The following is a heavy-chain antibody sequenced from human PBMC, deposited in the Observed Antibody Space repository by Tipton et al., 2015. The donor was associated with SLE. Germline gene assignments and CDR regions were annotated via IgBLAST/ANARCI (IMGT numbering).Heavy chain of an antibody. CDR2: IYDSGST. D-gene: IGHD3-9*01. J-gene: IGHJ6*03. CDR1: GDSISGHY. CDR3: ARGSLGRHYDFLTGRTYYYFYYMDV. Sequence: LRLSCTVSGDSISGHYRSWIRQPPGKGLEWIGYIYDSGSTSYNPSLKSRVTISVDTSKNHFSLKLSSVTAADTAVYYCARGSLGRHYDFLTGRTYYYFYYMDVWGKGTTVTVSS. V-gene: IGHV4-59*11.